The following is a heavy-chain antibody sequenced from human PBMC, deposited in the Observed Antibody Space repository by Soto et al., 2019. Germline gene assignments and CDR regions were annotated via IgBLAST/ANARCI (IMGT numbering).Heavy chain of an antibody. CDR2: IYHSGST. J-gene: IGHJ4*02. CDR1: GGSISSSNW. CDR3: ARLMHSSGADY. Sequence: QVQLQESGPGLVKPSGTLSLTCAVSGGSISSSNWWSWVRQPPGKGLEWIGEIYHSGSTNYNPSLTSRVTMSVDKSKNQCSLRLSSVTAADTAVYYCARLMHSSGADYWGQGTLVTVSS. V-gene: IGHV4-4*02. D-gene: IGHD6-19*01.